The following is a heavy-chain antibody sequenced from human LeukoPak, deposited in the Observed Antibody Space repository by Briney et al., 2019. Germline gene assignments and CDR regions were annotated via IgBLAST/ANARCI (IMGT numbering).Heavy chain of an antibody. D-gene: IGHD1-26*01. CDR1: GFTFSSYW. J-gene: IGHJ4*02. CDR2: IKGDESAR. Sequence: GGSLRLSCAASGFTFSSYWMAWVRQAPGRGLEWVANIKGDESARHQADSVKGRFTISRDNTRNSLYLQMTNLRGDDTAVYYCARDVGGSLDYWGQGTLVTVSS. V-gene: IGHV3-7*01. CDR3: ARDVGGSLDY.